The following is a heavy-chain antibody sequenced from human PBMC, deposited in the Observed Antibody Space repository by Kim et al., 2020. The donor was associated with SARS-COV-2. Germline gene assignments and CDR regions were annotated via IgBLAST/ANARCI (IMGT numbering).Heavy chain of an antibody. V-gene: IGHV7-4-1*02. Sequence: ASVKVSCKASGYTFTSYAMNWVRQAPGQGLEWMGWINTNTGNPTYAQGFTGRFVFSLDTSVSTAYLQISSLKAEDTAVYYCASYYGSGSYYWFDPWGQGTLVTVSS. CDR1: GYTFTSYA. CDR3: ASYYGSGSYYWFDP. CDR2: INTNTGNP. D-gene: IGHD3-10*01. J-gene: IGHJ5*02.